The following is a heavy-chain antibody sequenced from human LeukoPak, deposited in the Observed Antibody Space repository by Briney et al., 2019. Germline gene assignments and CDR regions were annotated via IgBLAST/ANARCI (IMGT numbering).Heavy chain of an antibody. J-gene: IGHJ4*02. CDR3: AQQLGYCSGGTCYFTY. CDR1: GFTFSSYG. Sequence: GGSLRLSCAASGFTFSSYGMSWVRQAPGKGLEWVSAISNSGGSTYYSDSGKGRFTISRDNSKNTLYLQMNSLRADDTAVYYCAQQLGYCSGGTCYFTYWGQGTPVTVSS. V-gene: IGHV3-23*01. D-gene: IGHD2-15*01. CDR2: ISNSGGST.